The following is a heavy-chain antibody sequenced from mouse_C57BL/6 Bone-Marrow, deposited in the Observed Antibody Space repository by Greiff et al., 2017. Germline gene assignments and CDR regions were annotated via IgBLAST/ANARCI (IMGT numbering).Heavy chain of an antibody. V-gene: IGHV1-55*01. Sequence: QVQLQQPGAELVKPGASVKMSCKASGYTFTSYWITWVKQRPGQGLEWIGDIYPGSGSTNYIEKFKSKATLTVDTSSSTAYMQLSSLTSEDSAVYYCASDDYDLPDVWGTGTTVTVSS. J-gene: IGHJ1*03. CDR3: ASDDYDLPDV. CDR2: IYPGSGST. CDR1: GYTFTSYW. D-gene: IGHD2-4*01.